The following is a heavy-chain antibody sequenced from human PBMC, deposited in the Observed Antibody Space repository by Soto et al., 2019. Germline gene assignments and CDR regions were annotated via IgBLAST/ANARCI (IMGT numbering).Heavy chain of an antibody. CDR1: GFTFDDYA. D-gene: IGHD2-8*02. CDR3: AKTTRLTDTGSD. Sequence: GGSLRLSCAASGFTFDDYALHWVRQVPGKGLEWVSGISWNSVAIHYADSVKGRFTISRDNARNSLYLQMNNLRGEDTALYYCAKTTRLTDTGSDWGQGTLVTVSS. CDR2: ISWNSVAI. V-gene: IGHV3-9*01. J-gene: IGHJ4*02.